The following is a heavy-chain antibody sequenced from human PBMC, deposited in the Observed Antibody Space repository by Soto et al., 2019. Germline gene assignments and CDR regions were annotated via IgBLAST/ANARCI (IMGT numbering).Heavy chain of an antibody. D-gene: IGHD1-20*01. CDR1: GFTFSRYG. J-gene: IGHJ6*02. V-gene: IGHV3-33*01. CDR3: ARGISGYKNYYGMDV. CDR2: IWYDGSNK. Sequence: QELLVESGGGVVQPGRSLRLSCAASGFTFSRYGMHWVRQAPGKGLEWVAVIWYDGSNKYYADSVKGRFTISRDNSKNSLYLQMSSLRDEERAVYYCARGISGYKNYYGMDVWGQGTTVTVSS.